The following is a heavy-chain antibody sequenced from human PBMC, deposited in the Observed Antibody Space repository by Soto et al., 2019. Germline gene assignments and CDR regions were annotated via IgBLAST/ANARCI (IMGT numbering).Heavy chain of an antibody. Sequence: ASVKVSCKASGYTFTSYGISWVRQAPGQGLERMGWISAYNGNTNYAQKLQGRVTMTTDTSTSTAYMELRSLRSDDPAVYYCARDMSYDFWSGYSWFDPWGQGTLVTVSS. CDR2: ISAYNGNT. CDR3: ARDMSYDFWSGYSWFDP. CDR1: GYTFTSYG. D-gene: IGHD3-3*01. J-gene: IGHJ5*02. V-gene: IGHV1-18*01.